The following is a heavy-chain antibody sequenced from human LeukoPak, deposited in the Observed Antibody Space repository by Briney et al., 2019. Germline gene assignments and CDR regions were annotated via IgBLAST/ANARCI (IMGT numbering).Heavy chain of an antibody. D-gene: IGHD3-10*01. CDR1: GGSISSYY. V-gene: IGHV4-4*07. J-gene: IGHJ4*02. CDR3: ANFPVRGVIKYYFDY. CDR2: IYTSGST. Sequence: SETLSLTCTVSGGSISSYYWSWIRQPAGKGLEWIGRIYTSGSTNYNPSLKSRVTISVDTPKNQFSLKLSSVTAADTAVYYCANFPVRGVIKYYFDYWGQGTLVTVSS.